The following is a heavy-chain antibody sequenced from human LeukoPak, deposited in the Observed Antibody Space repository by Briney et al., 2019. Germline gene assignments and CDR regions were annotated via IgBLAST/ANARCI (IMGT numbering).Heavy chain of an antibody. D-gene: IGHD1-20*01. CDR1: GDSISSSNW. J-gene: IGHJ6*02. V-gene: IGHV4-4*02. CDR3: ARGRYNWNPGRYYYYGMDV. CDR2: ISHGGST. Sequence: PSETLSLTCAVSGDSISSSNWWNWVRQPPGKGLEWIGEISHGGSTKYNPSLKSRVTISVDTSKNQFSLKLSSVTAADTAVYYCARGRYNWNPGRYYYYGMDVWGQGTTVTVSS.